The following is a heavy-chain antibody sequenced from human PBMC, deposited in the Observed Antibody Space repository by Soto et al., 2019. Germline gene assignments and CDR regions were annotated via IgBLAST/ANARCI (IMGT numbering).Heavy chain of an antibody. CDR2: IRQDGIER. CDR3: VRDGVMGSY. J-gene: IGHJ4*02. CDR1: GFTFTGYC. Sequence: GGSLRLSCAASGFTFTGYCMSWVRQAPGKGLEWVANIRQDGIERNYVVSVKGRFTIYRDNAKNSVFLEMHSLRSEDTAIYYCVRDGVMGSYWGQGTLVTVSS. D-gene: IGHD2-21*01. V-gene: IGHV3-7*03.